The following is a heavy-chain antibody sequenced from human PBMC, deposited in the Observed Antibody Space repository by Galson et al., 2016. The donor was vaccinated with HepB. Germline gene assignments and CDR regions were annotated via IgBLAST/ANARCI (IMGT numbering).Heavy chain of an antibody. CDR3: ARGGQVTMVQGVVISFGMDV. Sequence: SLRLSCAASGFTFTNYWMSWVRQAPKKGLEWVAQTSQDGSEKYYADSVKGRFTISRDNTKNSLFLQMNSLRAADTAVYYCARGGQVTMVQGVVISFGMDVWGQGTTVTVS. J-gene: IGHJ6*02. D-gene: IGHD3-10*01. CDR2: TSQDGSEK. CDR1: GFTFTNYW. V-gene: IGHV3-7*03.